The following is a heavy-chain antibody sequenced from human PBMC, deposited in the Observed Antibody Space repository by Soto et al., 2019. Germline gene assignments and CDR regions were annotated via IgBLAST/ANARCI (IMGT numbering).Heavy chain of an antibody. CDR2: INPVGST. V-gene: IGHV4-34*01. CDR3: ARASSRAAAGQVHYHHYAMEV. J-gene: IGHJ6*02. CDR1: GGSFSGNY. D-gene: IGHD6-13*01. Sequence: SETLSLTCAVYGGSFSGNYWSWIRQPPGKGLEWIGEINPVGSTKYNASLKSRVTMSVDMSQNQFSLGLSSVTAADTALYFCARASSRAAAGQVHYHHYAMEVWGQGTTVTVSS.